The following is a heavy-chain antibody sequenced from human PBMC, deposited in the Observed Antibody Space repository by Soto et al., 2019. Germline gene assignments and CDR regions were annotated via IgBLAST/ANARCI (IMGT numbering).Heavy chain of an antibody. CDR2: INHSGST. CDR3: ARQGTTGTTGADY. Sequence: PSETLSLTCAVYGGSFSGYYWSWIRQPPGKGLEWIGEINHSGSTNYNPSLKSRVTISVDTSKNQFSLKLSSVTAADTAVYYCARQGTTGTTGADYWGQGTLVTVSS. CDR1: GGSFSGYY. D-gene: IGHD1-1*01. J-gene: IGHJ4*02. V-gene: IGHV4-34*01.